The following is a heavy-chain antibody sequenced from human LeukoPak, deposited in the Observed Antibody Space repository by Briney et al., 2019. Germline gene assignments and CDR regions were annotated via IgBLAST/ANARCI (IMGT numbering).Heavy chain of an antibody. CDR3: ARDTVTHASLDY. V-gene: IGHV1-2*02. CDR2: INPNSGGT. D-gene: IGHD4-17*01. Sequence: ASVKVSCKASGYTFTGYYMHWVRQAPGQGLEWMGWINPNSGGTNYAQKFQGRVTMTRDTSISTAYMELSRLRSDDTAVYYCARDTVTHASLDYWGQGTLVTVSS. J-gene: IGHJ4*02. CDR1: GYTFTGYY.